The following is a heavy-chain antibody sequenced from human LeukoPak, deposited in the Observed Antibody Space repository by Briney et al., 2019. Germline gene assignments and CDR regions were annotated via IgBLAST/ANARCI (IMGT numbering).Heavy chain of an antibody. Sequence: SVKVSCKASGGTFSSYAISWVRQAPGQGLEWMGRIIPILGIANYAQKFQGRVTITADKSTSTAYMELSSLRSEDTAVYYCARRWAETGYYDSMGYPQDAFDIWGQGTMVTVSS. D-gene: IGHD3-22*01. CDR3: ARRWAETGYYDSMGYPQDAFDI. J-gene: IGHJ3*02. CDR2: IIPILGIA. V-gene: IGHV1-69*04. CDR1: GGTFSSYA.